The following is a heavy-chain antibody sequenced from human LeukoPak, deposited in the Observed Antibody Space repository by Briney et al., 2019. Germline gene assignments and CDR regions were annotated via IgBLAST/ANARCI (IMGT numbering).Heavy chain of an antibody. J-gene: IGHJ4*02. Sequence: ASVKVSCKASGYTFTDYYIHWVRQVPGQGLEYMGWINPNTGGASYAQRFRDRVTMSVDTSITTVYMELSRLTGDDTAVYYCARGHPSAEPPDYWGQGTLVTVSS. D-gene: IGHD1-14*01. V-gene: IGHV1-2*02. CDR3: ARGHPSAEPPDY. CDR2: INPNTGGA. CDR1: GYTFTDYY.